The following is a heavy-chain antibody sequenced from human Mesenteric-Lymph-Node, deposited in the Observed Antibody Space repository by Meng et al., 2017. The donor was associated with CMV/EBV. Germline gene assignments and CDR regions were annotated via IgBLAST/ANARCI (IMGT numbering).Heavy chain of an antibody. CDR3: ARIYSASGSYSYYFDH. J-gene: IGHJ4*02. CDR2: ITTGNSI. V-gene: IGHV3-69-1*01. Sequence: SCFSFLHSFISWLRQAPWKRLDLLSSITTGNSIYHAYSMKGRFTISRDNAKHSLYLQLSRLRAEDTAVYYCARIYSASGSYSYYFDHWGQGTLVTVSS. D-gene: IGHD3-10*01. CDR1: CFSFLHSF.